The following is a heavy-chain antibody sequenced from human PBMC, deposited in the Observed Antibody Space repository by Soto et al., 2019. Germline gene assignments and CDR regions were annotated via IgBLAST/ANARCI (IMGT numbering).Heavy chain of an antibody. Sequence: PSETLSLTCTVSGGSMSPYYWSWIRQAPGVGLEWIAYVYYSGYTHYNPSLKSRVTISVDTSKNQLSLKLTSVTAADTAVYYCARSQTTVTSYAYWGQGTLVTVS. J-gene: IGHJ4*02. D-gene: IGHD4-17*01. CDR2: VYYSGYT. CDR3: ARSQTTVTSYAY. CDR1: GGSMSPYY. V-gene: IGHV4-59*01.